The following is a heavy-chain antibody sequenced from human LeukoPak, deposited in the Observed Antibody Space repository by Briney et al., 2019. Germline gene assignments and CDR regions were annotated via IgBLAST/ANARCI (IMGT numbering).Heavy chain of an antibody. Sequence: GGSLKLSCAASGFTFSIYWMHWVRQAPGKGLVWVSRINSDGSGTSYADSVKGRFTISRDNAKNTLYLQMNSLSAEDTAGYYCAKDKVVVPAAREYYMDVWGKGTTVTISS. D-gene: IGHD2-2*01. CDR3: AKDKVVVPAAREYYMDV. CDR2: INSDGSGT. CDR1: GFTFSIYW. J-gene: IGHJ6*03. V-gene: IGHV3-74*01.